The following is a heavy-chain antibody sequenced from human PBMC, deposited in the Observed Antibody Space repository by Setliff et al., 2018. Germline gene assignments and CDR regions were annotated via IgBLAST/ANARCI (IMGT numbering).Heavy chain of an antibody. J-gene: IGHJ3*02. CDR3: TRDTNIVVVPPHRTAFDI. CDR2: IITNTGKT. Sequence: ASVKVSCKASGYTFTNYGFTWVRQAPGQGLEWMGMIITNTGKTSYPKKFQGRVTMTTDTYTGTGYMELRSLTSDDTAVYYCTRDTNIVVVPPHRTAFDIWGQGTMVTVSS. CDR1: GYTFTNYG. D-gene: IGHD2-2*01. V-gene: IGHV1-18*01.